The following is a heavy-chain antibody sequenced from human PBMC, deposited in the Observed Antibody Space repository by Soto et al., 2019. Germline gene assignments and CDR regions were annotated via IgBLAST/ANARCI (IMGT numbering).Heavy chain of an antibody. CDR1: GGTFSSYA. CDR2: IIPIFGTA. J-gene: IGHJ4*01. V-gene: IGHV1-69*01. CDR3: ARDKSSSYSGSYRYYFDY. Sequence: QVQLVQSGAEVKKPGSSVKVSCKASGGTFSSYAISWVRQAPGQGLEWMGGIIPIFGTANYAQKFQGRVTITADESTSKAYMELSSLRSEDTAVYYCARDKSSSYSGSYRYYFDYWGQGTLVTVSS. D-gene: IGHD1-26*01.